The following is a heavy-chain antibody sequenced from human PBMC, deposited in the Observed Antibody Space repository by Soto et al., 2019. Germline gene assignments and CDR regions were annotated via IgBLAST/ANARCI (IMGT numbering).Heavy chain of an antibody. Sequence: EVQRVESGGGLVQPGGSLRLSCAASGFTFSSYWRSWVRQAPGKGLEWVANIKQDGSEKYYVDSVKGRFTISRDNAKNSLYLQMNSLRAEDTAVYYCAREGYSGYVYYYYGMDVWGQRTTVTVSS. J-gene: IGHJ6*02. CDR1: GFTFSSYW. D-gene: IGHD5-12*01. CDR3: AREGYSGYVYYYYGMDV. CDR2: IKQDGSEK. V-gene: IGHV3-7*05.